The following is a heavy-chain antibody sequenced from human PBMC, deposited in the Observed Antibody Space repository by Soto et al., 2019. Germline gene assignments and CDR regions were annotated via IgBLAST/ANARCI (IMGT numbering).Heavy chain of an antibody. J-gene: IGHJ4*02. V-gene: IGHV4-39*01. CDR1: GDSITSSTYY. CDR2: IYYSGST. D-gene: IGHD3-22*01. CDR3: ARQSYDSSDYFDY. Sequence: QVQLQESGPGLVKPSETLSLTCTVSGDSITSSTYYWGWIRQPPGKGLEWIGSIYYSGSTYYNPSLNSRVTISVDTSRIHFSLKLISVTAADTAVYYCARQSYDSSDYFDYWGQGTLVTVSS.